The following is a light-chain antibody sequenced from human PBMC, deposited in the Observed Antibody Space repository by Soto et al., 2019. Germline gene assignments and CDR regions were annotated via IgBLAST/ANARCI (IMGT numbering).Light chain of an antibody. V-gene: IGKV3-20*01. CDR2: AAS. J-gene: IGKJ1*01. CDR1: QSVADNY. Sequence: EIVLTQSPGTLSLSPGERATLSCRASQSVADNYLAWYQQKPGQAPRLLIYAASRRATGIPDTFSGSGSGTDFTLTIIRLEPEDFALYYCQQYGNSPRTFGQGTMVEIK. CDR3: QQYGNSPRT.